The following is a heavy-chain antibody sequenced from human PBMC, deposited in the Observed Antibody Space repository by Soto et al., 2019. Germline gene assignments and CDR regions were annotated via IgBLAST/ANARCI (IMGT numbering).Heavy chain of an antibody. CDR1: GFIFRNYA. D-gene: IGHD3-10*01. CDR2: IDGSGGDT. CDR3: AKEGITRRTQFDY. V-gene: IGHV3-23*01. Sequence: EVQLLESGGGLVQPGGSLRLSCEAYGFIFRNYAMSWVRQAPGSGLEWVSAIDGSGGDTFYADSVKGRFTIFRDNSKNTLYLQMNSLRAEDTDIYFCAKEGITRRTQFDYWGQGNLVTVSS. J-gene: IGHJ4*02.